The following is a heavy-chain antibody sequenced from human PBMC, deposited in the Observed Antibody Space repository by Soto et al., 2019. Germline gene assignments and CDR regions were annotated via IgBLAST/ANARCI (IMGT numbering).Heavy chain of an antibody. CDR1: GFTFSTYS. J-gene: IGHJ5*02. D-gene: IGHD1-26*01. CDR3: ARDRVGGNDWFDP. V-gene: IGHV3-21*01. Sequence: EVQLVESGGGLVNPGESLRLSCAASGFTFSTYSMAWVRQAPGKGMEWVSSISGDSVFKYYADALKGRFTISRDNAQHSLYLQMNSLKDEDTAVYYCARDRVGGNDWFDPWGQGTLVIVSS. CDR2: ISGDSVFK.